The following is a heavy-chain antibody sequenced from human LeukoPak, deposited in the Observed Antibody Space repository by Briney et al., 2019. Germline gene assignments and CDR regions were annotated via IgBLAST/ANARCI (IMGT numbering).Heavy chain of an antibody. J-gene: IGHJ3*02. CDR1: GGAISSSSYY. V-gene: IGHV4-39*01. D-gene: IGHD1-26*01. CDR3: ARYSGSHYAFDI. Sequence: SETLSLTCTVSGGAISSSSYYWGWIRQAPGKGLQWIGNIYYSGNTFDNPSLKSRVTISVDTSKNQFSLKLSSVTAADTAVYYCARYSGSHYAFDIWGQGAMVTISS. CDR2: IYYSGNT.